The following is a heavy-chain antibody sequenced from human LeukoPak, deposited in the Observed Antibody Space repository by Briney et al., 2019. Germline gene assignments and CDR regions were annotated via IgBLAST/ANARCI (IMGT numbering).Heavy chain of an antibody. J-gene: IGHJ5*02. CDR1: GGSFSSYY. CDR3: ASGGPPLVGEYSDGFSDWFDP. CDR2: IYTSGST. Sequence: SETLSLTCAVSGGSFSSYYWSWIRQPPGKGLEWIGRIYTSGSTNYNPSLKSRVTISVDTSKNQFSLKLSSVTAADTAVYYCASGGPPLVGEYSDGFSDWFDPWGQGTLVTVSS. D-gene: IGHD5-18*01. V-gene: IGHV4-4*07.